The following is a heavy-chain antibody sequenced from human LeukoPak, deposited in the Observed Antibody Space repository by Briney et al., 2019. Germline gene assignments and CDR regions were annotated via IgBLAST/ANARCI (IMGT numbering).Heavy chain of an antibody. J-gene: IGHJ6*03. CDR3: AIALRFLEWLDYYYYMGV. CDR2: IKQDGSEK. D-gene: IGHD3-3*01. Sequence: PGGSLRLSCAASGFTFSSYWMSWVRQAPGKGLEWVANIKQDGSEKYYVDSVKGRFTISRDNAKNSLYLQMNSLRAEDTAVYYCAIALRFLEWLDYYYYMGVWGKGTTVTVSS. V-gene: IGHV3-7*01. CDR1: GFTFSSYW.